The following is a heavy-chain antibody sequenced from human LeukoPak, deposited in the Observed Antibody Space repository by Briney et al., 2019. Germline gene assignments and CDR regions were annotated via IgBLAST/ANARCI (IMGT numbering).Heavy chain of an antibody. D-gene: IGHD1-26*01. CDR2: IYYSGST. Sequence: SETLSLTCTVSGGSISSSSYYWSWIRQPPGKGLEWIGYIYYSGSTNYNPSLKSRVTISVDTSKNQFSLKLSSVTAADTAVYYCARATSSGSRCDLWGQGTMVTVSS. V-gene: IGHV4-61*01. CDR3: ARATSSGSRCDL. CDR1: GGSISSSSYY. J-gene: IGHJ3*01.